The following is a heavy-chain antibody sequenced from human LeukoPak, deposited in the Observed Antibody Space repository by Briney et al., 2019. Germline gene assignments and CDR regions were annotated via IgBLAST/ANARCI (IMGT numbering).Heavy chain of an antibody. V-gene: IGHV3-7*01. CDR3: ARDEGATMVRGVNIDY. Sequence: GGSLRLSCAASGFTFSSYWMSWVRQAPGKGLEWVASIKQDGSEKYYVDSVKGRFTISRDNAKNSLYLQMNSLRAEDTAVYYCARDEGATMVRGVNIDYWGQGTLVTVSS. CDR1: GFTFSSYW. J-gene: IGHJ4*02. CDR2: IKQDGSEK. D-gene: IGHD3-10*01.